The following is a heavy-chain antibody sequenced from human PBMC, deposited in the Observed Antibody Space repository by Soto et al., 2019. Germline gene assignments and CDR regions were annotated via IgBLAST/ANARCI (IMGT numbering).Heavy chain of an antibody. Sequence: PGGSLRLSCAVSGFTFSDYYMTWIRQTPGKGLEWVSYISGSGADTEYSDAVTGRFTLSRDNAKNLLYLDMDNLKPEDTAVYYCARADCSSHSCFFEYVQHWGQGTRVTVSS. J-gene: IGHJ1*01. D-gene: IGHD2-2*01. CDR2: ISGSGADT. CDR1: GFTFSDYY. CDR3: ARADCSSHSCFFEYVQH. V-gene: IGHV3-11*01.